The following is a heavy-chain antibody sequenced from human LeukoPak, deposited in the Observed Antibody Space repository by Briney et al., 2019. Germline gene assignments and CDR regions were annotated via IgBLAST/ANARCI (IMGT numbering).Heavy chain of an antibody. CDR1: GGSFSGYY. J-gene: IGHJ3*02. V-gene: IGHV4-34*01. D-gene: IGHD3-22*01. CDR3: ARDRGIVVVITYDAFDI. Sequence: PSETLSLTCAVYGGSFSGYYWGWIRQPPGKGLEWIGEINHSGSTNYNPSLKSRVTISVDTSKNQFSLKLSSVTAADTAVYYCARDRGIVVVITYDAFDIWGQGTMVTVSS. CDR2: INHSGST.